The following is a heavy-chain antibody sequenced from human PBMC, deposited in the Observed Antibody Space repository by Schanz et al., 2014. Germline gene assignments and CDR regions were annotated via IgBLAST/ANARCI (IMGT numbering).Heavy chain of an antibody. D-gene: IGHD2-8*01. V-gene: IGHV4-30-4*07. CDR1: GDSISGGGYS. CDR2: IYYRGTT. CDR3: ARVQIGDVYFDS. Sequence: QVQLQESGPGLVKPSQTLSLTCAVSGDSISGGGYSWSWIQQAAGGGLGGIGSIYYRGTTPYNPPVEGRVQISIDKATTQLSLKLPSVTAADTAVYFCARVQIGDVYFDSWGQGILVTVSS. J-gene: IGHJ4*02.